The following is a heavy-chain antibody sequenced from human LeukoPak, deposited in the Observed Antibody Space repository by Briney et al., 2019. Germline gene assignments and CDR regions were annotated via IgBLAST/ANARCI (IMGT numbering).Heavy chain of an antibody. CDR1: GGSISSYY. V-gene: IGHV4-59*01. J-gene: IGHJ4*02. CDR2: IYYSGST. CDR3: AREEVGGLDY. Sequence: PSGTLSLTCTVSGGSISSYYWSWIRQPPGKGLEWIGYIYYSGSTNCNPSLKSRVTISVDTSKNQFSLKLSSVTAADTAVYYCAREEVGGLDYWSQGTLVTVSS. D-gene: IGHD3-16*01.